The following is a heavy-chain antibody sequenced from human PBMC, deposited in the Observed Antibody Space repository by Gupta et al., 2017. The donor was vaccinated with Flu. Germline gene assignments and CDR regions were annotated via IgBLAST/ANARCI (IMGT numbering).Heavy chain of an antibody. Sequence: QVQLVESGGGLVKPGGSLRLSCAASGFTFSDYYMSWIRQAPGKGLEWVSYISSSSSYTNYADSVKGRFTISRDNAKNSLYLQMNSLRAEDTAVYYCATYSSGWDNLSYFDYWGQGTLVTVSS. CDR2: ISSSSSYT. D-gene: IGHD6-19*01. J-gene: IGHJ4*02. CDR3: ATYSSGWDNLSYFDY. V-gene: IGHV3-11*05. CDR1: GFTFSDYY.